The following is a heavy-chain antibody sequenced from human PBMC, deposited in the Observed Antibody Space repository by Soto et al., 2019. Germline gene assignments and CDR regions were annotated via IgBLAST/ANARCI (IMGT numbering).Heavy chain of an antibody. CDR2: IYHTGST. Sequence: SETLSLTCSVSGGSISTVGHYWTWIRQPPGKGLEWIGSIYHTGSTYYSKSLRSRLTMSVDTSKSQFSLRLSPVTAADTAVYYCARATGTLRSRNCDYWGQGSLVTVSS. D-gene: IGHD1-1*01. CDR3: ARATGTLRSRNCDY. CDR1: GGSISTVGHY. J-gene: IGHJ4*02. V-gene: IGHV4-31*03.